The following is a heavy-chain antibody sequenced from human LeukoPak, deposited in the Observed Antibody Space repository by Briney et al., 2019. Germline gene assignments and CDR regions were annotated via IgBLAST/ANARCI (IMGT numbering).Heavy chain of an antibody. D-gene: IGHD2-15*01. CDR1: GGSFSGYY. CDR3: ARLYIVVVVAAANYYYYMDV. Sequence: SETLSLTCAVYGGSFSGYYWSWIRQPPGKGLEWIGEINHSGSTNYNPSLKSRVTISVDTSKNQFSLKLSSVTAADTAVYYCARLYIVVVVAAANYYYYMDVWGKGTTVTISS. V-gene: IGHV4-34*01. J-gene: IGHJ6*03. CDR2: INHSGST.